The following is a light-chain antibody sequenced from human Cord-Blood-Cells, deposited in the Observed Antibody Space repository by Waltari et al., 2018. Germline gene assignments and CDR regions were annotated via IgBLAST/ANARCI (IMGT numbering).Light chain of an antibody. CDR1: RRYFGSYTL. Sequence: QSALTQPASVSGSPGQSITISCPGPRRYFGSYTLFPLYQQHPGKAPKLMIYEGSKRPSGVSNRFSGSKSGNTASLTISGLQAEDEADYYCCSYAGSSTWVFGGGTKLTVL. J-gene: IGLJ3*02. CDR2: EGS. V-gene: IGLV2-23*01. CDR3: CSYAGSSTWV.